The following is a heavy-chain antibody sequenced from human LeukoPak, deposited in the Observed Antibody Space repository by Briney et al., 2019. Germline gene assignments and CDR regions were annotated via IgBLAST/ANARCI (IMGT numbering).Heavy chain of an antibody. Sequence: GGSLRLSCAASGFTFSSYAMSWVRQAPGKGLEWVSAISGSGGSTYYADSVKGRFTISRDNSKNTLYLQMSSLRAEDTAVYYCAKALGYYDYVWGSYLTYFDYWGQGTLVTVSS. CDR3: AKALGYYDYVWGSYLTYFDY. V-gene: IGHV3-23*01. CDR1: GFTFSSYA. D-gene: IGHD3-16*02. CDR2: ISGSGGST. J-gene: IGHJ4*02.